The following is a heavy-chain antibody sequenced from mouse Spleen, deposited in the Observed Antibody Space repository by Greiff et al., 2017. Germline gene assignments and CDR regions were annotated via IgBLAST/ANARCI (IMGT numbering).Heavy chain of an antibody. Sequence: QVQLQQSGAELVRPGASVTLSCKASGYTFTDYEMHWVKQTPVHGLEWIGAIDPETGGTAYNQKFKGKAILTADKSSSTAYMELRSLTSEDSAVYYCTRKAQALDYWGQGTTLTVSS. CDR2: IDPETGGT. V-gene: IGHV1-15*01. CDR1: GYTFTDYE. D-gene: IGHD3-2*02. J-gene: IGHJ2*01. CDR3: TRKAQALDY.